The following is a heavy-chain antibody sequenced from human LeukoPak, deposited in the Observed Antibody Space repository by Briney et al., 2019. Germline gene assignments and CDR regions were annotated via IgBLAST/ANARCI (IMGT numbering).Heavy chain of an antibody. CDR2: ISYDGSQT. Sequence: GGSLRLSFAASGYTFINYGLHWVRQAPGKGLEWVAVISYDGSQTFYRDSVKGRFTISRDDSKNTLHLQMNSLRIEDTAIYYCVKDDAGLPDYWGQGTLVTVSS. CDR1: GYTFINYG. J-gene: IGHJ4*02. D-gene: IGHD2-15*01. V-gene: IGHV3-30*18. CDR3: VKDDAGLPDY.